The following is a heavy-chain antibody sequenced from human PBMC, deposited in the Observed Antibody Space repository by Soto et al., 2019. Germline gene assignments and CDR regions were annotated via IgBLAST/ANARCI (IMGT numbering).Heavy chain of an antibody. CDR2: INAGNGNT. V-gene: IGHV1-3*01. Sequence: GASVKVSCKASGYTFTSYAMHWVRQAPGQRLEWMGWINAGNGNTKYSQKFQGRVTITRDTSASTAYMELSSLRSEDTAVYYCARDVGDRGYSYGSNSFDPWGQGTLVTVSS. D-gene: IGHD5-18*01. CDR1: GYTFTSYA. CDR3: ARDVGDRGYSYGSNSFDP. J-gene: IGHJ5*02.